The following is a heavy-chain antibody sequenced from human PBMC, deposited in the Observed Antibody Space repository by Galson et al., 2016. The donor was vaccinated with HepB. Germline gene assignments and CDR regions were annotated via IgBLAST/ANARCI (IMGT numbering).Heavy chain of an antibody. J-gene: IGHJ4*02. CDR2: IIHSEST. V-gene: IGHV4-34*01. CDR1: GGSFSGHH. Sequence: ETLSLTCAVFGGSFSGHHWSWIRQPPGKGLEWIGEIIHSESTSYNPSLKSRVTMSLDTSKKQFSLKLTSVTAADTAVDYCARGSEWGLRSVGYWGQGSLVTVSS. D-gene: IGHD1-26*01. CDR3: ARGSEWGLRSVGY.